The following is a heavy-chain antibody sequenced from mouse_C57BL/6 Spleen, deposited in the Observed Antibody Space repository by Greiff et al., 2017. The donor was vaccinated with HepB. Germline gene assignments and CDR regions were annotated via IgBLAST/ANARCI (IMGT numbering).Heavy chain of an antibody. Sequence: VQLQQSGAELARPGASVKLSCKASGYTFTSTGISWVKQRTGQGLEWIGEIDPRSGNTYYNEKFKGKATLTADKSSSTAYIELRSLRSEDSAVYICARGTDHWYFDVWGTGTTVTVSS. D-gene: IGHD2-14*01. J-gene: IGHJ1*03. CDR1: GYTFTSTG. CDR3: ARGTDHWYFDV. CDR2: IDPRSGNT. V-gene: IGHV1-81*01.